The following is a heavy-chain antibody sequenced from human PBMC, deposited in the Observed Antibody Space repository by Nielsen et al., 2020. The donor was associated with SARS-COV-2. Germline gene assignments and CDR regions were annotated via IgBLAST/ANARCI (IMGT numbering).Heavy chain of an antibody. CDR3: AKDIDGGSYGMDV. CDR1: GFTFDDYA. CDR2: ISWNSGSI. Sequence: SLKISCAASGFTFDDYAMHWVRQAPGKGLEWVSGISWNSGSIGYADSVKGRFTISRDNAKNSLYLQMNSLRAEDTALYYCAKDIDGGSYGMDVWGQGTTVTVSS. D-gene: IGHD3-9*01. V-gene: IGHV3-9*01. J-gene: IGHJ6*02.